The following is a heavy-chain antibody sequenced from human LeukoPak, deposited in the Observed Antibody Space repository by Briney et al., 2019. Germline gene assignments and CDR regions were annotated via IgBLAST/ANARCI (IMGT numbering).Heavy chain of an antibody. Sequence: GASVKVSCKASGGTFSSYAISWVRQAPGQGLEWMGRIIPILGIANYAQKFQGRVTITADKSTSTAYMELSSLRSEDTAVYYCAKAVVAATDNWFDPWGQGTLVTVSS. J-gene: IGHJ5*02. CDR2: IIPILGIA. V-gene: IGHV1-69*04. D-gene: IGHD2-15*01. CDR3: AKAVVAATDNWFDP. CDR1: GGTFSSYA.